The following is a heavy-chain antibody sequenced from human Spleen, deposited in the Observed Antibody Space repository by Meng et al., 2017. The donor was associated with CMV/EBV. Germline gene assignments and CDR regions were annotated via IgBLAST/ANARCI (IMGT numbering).Heavy chain of an antibody. CDR3: ASSLRFFEFPYGMDV. Sequence: GGSLRLSCVASGFTFSGYSMNWVRQAPGKGLEWVSVIYSGGSTYYADSVKGRFTISRDNSKNTLYLQMNSLRAEDTAVYYCASSLRFFEFPYGMDVWGQGTTVTVSS. J-gene: IGHJ6*02. CDR1: GFTFSGYS. CDR2: IYSGGST. V-gene: IGHV3-53*01. D-gene: IGHD3-3*01.